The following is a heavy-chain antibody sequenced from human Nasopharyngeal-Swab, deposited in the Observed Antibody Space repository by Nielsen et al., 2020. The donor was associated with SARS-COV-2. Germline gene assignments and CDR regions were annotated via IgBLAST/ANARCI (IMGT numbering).Heavy chain of an antibody. Sequence: GGSLRLSCAASGFIFDDYGMSWVRQATGKGLEWVSAIKWNGGSTVYADSVKGRFTISRDNAKNSLFLQMNSLRVEDTAFYYCARDRGVAPSNYVDYWGRGTLVIVSS. CDR3: ARDRGVAPSNYVDY. J-gene: IGHJ4*02. CDR2: IKWNGGST. CDR1: GFIFDDYG. V-gene: IGHV3-20*04. D-gene: IGHD3-10*01.